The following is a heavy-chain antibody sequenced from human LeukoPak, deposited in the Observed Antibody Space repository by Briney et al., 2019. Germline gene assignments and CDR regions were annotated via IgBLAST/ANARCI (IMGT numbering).Heavy chain of an antibody. CDR1: GFTFSSYT. J-gene: IGHJ4*02. CDR2: IGETGVST. D-gene: IGHD3-10*01. CDR3: ARNYYGSGTMGGY. Sequence: GGSLSLSCAASGFTFSSYTMTWVRQAPGKGLEWVSTIGETGVSTYHAHSVKGRFTISRDNSRNTLFLQMNSLRAEDTAVYYCARNYYGSGTMGGYWGQGTLVTVSS. V-gene: IGHV3-23*01.